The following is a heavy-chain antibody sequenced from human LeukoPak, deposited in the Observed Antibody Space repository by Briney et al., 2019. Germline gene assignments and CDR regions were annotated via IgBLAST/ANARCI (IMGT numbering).Heavy chain of an antibody. D-gene: IGHD3-9*01. CDR3: ARVATNYDFLTGYFNYYMDV. CDR1: GFTFSSYA. CDR2: ISYDGSNK. J-gene: IGHJ6*03. V-gene: IGHV3-30*04. Sequence: GRSLRLSCAASGFTFSSYAMHWVRQAPGKGLEWVAVISYDGSNKYYADSVKGRFTISRDNAKNSLYLQMNSLRAEDTAVYYCARVATNYDFLTGYFNYYMDVWGKGTTVTISS.